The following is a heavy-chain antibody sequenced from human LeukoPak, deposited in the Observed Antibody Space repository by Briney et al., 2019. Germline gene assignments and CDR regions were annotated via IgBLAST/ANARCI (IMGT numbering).Heavy chain of an antibody. V-gene: IGHV3-21*01. CDR2: ISGSGTDI. D-gene: IGHD4-17*01. CDR1: GFTFNTYS. CDR3: ARDKTYGEQFDS. J-gene: IGHJ4*02. Sequence: PGGSLRLSCAASGFTFNTYSMNWVRQTPGKGLEWVPSISGSGTDIYYADSMKGRITISRENAKNSLYLQMNSLRAEDTAVYYCARDKTYGEQFDSWGQGTLVTVSS.